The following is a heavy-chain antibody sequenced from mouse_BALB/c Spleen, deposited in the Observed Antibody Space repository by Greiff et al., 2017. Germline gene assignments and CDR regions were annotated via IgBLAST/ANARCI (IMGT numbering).Heavy chain of an antibody. D-gene: IGHD2-4*01. CDR2: ISYSGST. CDR3: ARWDYEWYFDV. CDR1: GYSITSDYA. Sequence: EVKLQESGPGLVKPSQSLSLTCTVTGYSITSDYAWNWIRQLPGNKLEWMGYISYSGSTSYNPSLKSRISITRDTSKNQFFLQLNSVTTEDTATYYCARWDYEWYFDVWGAGTTVTVSS. J-gene: IGHJ1*01. V-gene: IGHV3-2*02.